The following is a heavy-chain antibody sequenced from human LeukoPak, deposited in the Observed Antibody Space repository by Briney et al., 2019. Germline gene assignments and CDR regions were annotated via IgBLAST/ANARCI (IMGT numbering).Heavy chain of an antibody. CDR1: GFTFSSYS. V-gene: IGHV3-21*01. Sequence: PGGSLRLSCAASGFTFSSYSMNWVRQAPGKGLEWVSSISSSSSYIYYADSVKGRFTIPRDNAKNSLYLQMNSLRAEDTAVYYCARRTLEYSSPIDYWGQGTLVTVSS. CDR2: ISSSSSYI. J-gene: IGHJ4*02. D-gene: IGHD6-6*01. CDR3: ARRTLEYSSPIDY.